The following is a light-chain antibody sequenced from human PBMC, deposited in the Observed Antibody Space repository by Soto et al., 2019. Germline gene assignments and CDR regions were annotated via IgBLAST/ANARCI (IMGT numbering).Light chain of an antibody. CDR2: DVN. CDR1: SSDIGGYNY. J-gene: IGLJ2*01. Sequence: QSALTQPASVSGSPGQSITISCTGTSSDIGGYNYVSWYQKHPGKAPKLMIYDVNNRPSGISNRFAGSKSGNTASLPISGLQAEDEADYYCSSYPSSTTLVFGGGTKLTVL. CDR3: SSYPSSTTLV. V-gene: IGLV2-14*03.